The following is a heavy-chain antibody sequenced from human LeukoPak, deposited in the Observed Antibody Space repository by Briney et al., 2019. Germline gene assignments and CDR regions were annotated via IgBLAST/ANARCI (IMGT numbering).Heavy chain of an antibody. J-gene: IGHJ4*02. V-gene: IGHV3-7*05. CDR1: GFTFRTYW. CDR2: IKQDGSEGYEK. CDR3: ARHDASGMAFDY. Sequence: GGSLRLSCVASGFTFRTYWMSWVRQAPGRGLEWVANIKQDGSEGYEKCYVDSVKGRFTISRDTAKNSLYLQLKSLRAEDTAVYYCARHDASGMAFDYWGQGTLVTVSS. D-gene: IGHD3-10*01.